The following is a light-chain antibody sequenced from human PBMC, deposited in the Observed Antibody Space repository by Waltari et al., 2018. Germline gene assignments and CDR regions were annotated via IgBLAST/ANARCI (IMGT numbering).Light chain of an antibody. J-gene: IGLJ2*01. V-gene: IGLV2-8*01. Sequence: QSALTQPPSASGSPGQSVTISCTGTSSDVGGYNFVSWYQQHPGKAPQLMIYGVSDRPSGVTYRFSVSKSVNTASLAVSGLQTEDESDYYCSSYAGSMTLVFCGGTKLTVL. CDR1: SSDVGGYNF. CDR3: SSYAGSMTLV. CDR2: GVS.